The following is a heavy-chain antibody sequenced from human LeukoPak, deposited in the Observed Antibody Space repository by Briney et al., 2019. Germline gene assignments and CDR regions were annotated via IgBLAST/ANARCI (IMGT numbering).Heavy chain of an antibody. CDR3: ARLGWGSPTEKGEDV. D-gene: IGHD2-21*01. CDR2: ISSSSSYI. J-gene: IGHJ6*04. Sequence: PGGSLRLSCAASGFTFSSYSMNWVRQAPGKGLEWVSSISSSSSYIYYADSVKGRFTISRDNAKNSLYLQMNSLRAEDTAVYYCARLGWGSPTEKGEDVWGKGTTVTVSS. V-gene: IGHV3-21*01. CDR1: GFTFSSYS.